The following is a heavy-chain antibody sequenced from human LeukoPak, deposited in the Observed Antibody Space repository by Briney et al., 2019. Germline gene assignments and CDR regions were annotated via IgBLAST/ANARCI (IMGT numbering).Heavy chain of an antibody. CDR3: ASGVVAANYFDY. D-gene: IGHD2-15*01. CDR2: INWNGGST. J-gene: IGHJ4*02. Sequence: GGSLRLSCATTGFTFDDYGMSWVRQAPGKGLEWVSGINWNGGSTGYADSVKGRFSISRDNAKNALYLQMNSLRAEDTALYYCASGVVAANYFDYWGQGTLVTVSS. CDR1: GFTFDDYG. V-gene: IGHV3-20*04.